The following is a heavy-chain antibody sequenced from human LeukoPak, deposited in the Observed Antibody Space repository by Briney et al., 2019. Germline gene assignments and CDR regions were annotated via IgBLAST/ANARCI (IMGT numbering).Heavy chain of an antibody. CDR1: GYTFTSYY. Sequence: ASVKVSCKASGYTFTSYYMHWVRQAPGQGLEWMGIINPSGGSTSYAQKFQGRVTMTRDTSTSTVYMELSSLRSEDTAVYYCARSTTVTLRRAVAAFDIWGQGTMVTVSS. D-gene: IGHD4-17*01. J-gene: IGHJ3*02. CDR2: INPSGGST. V-gene: IGHV1-46*01. CDR3: ARSTTVTLRRAVAAFDI.